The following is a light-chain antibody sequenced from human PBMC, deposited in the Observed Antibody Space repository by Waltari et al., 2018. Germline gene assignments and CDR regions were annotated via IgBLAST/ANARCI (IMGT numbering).Light chain of an antibody. J-gene: IGLJ2*01. CDR2: EDK. CDR1: TPPNKH. CDR3: STTDSTGKT. V-gene: IGLV3-10*01. Sequence: SFELTQPPSVSVSPGKTARITCLGDTPPNKHDSWYQQKSSQAPVLVIYEDKKRPAAIPVRISASSSGTTATWTISGAQVDDEGDYYCSTTDSTGKTFGGGTKLTVL.